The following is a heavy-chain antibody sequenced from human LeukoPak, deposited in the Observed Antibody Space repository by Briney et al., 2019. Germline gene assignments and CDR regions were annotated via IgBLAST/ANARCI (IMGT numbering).Heavy chain of an antibody. CDR2: IYYSGST. CDR1: GGSISSSSYY. V-gene: IGHV4-39*01. Sequence: SETLSLTCTVSGGSISSSSYYWGWIRQPPGKGLEWIGTIYYSGSTYYNPSLKSRVTRSVDTSKNQFSLKLSSVTAADTAVYYCARQASAAHDYWGQGTLVTVSS. J-gene: IGHJ4*02. CDR3: ARQASAAHDY. D-gene: IGHD6-13*01.